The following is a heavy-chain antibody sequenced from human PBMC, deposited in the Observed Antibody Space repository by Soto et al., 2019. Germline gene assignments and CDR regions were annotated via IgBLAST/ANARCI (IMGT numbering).Heavy chain of an antibody. CDR1: GYTFTSYD. J-gene: IGHJ6*03. CDR3: ATCIAAAATSGWGYYYYYMDV. V-gene: IGHV1-8*01. D-gene: IGHD6-13*01. CDR2: MNPNSGNT. Sequence: ASVKVSCKASGYTFTSYDINWVRQATGQGLEWMGWMNPNSGNTGYAQKFQGRVTMTRNTSISTAYMELSSLRSEDTAVYYCATCIAAAATSGWGYYYYYMDVWGKGTTVTVSS.